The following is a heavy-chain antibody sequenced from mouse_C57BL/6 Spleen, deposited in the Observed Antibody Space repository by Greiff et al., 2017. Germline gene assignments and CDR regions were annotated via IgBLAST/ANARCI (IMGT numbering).Heavy chain of an antibody. CDR3: ARRYYDYDGGDYFDY. D-gene: IGHD2-4*01. CDR1: GYTFTSYW. J-gene: IGHJ2*01. CDR2: LDPSDSYT. V-gene: IGHV1-69*01. Sequence: QVQLQQPGAELVMPGASVKLSCKASGYTFTSYWMHWVKQRPGQGLEWIGELDPSDSYTNYNQKFKGKSTLTVEKSYSTAYMQLSSLTSESCAVYYCARRYYDYDGGDYFDYWGQGTTLTVSS.